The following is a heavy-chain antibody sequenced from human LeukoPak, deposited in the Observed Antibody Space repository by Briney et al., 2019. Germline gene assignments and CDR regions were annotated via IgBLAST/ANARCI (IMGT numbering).Heavy chain of an antibody. Sequence: GGSLRLSCAASGFIFNNYWMSWVRQAPGKGLEWVANIKQDGSEKYYVDSVKGRFTISRDNAKNSLYLQMNSLSAEDTAVYFCAWAIPYPGRGYFDYWGQGTLVTVSS. J-gene: IGHJ4*02. CDR2: IKQDGSEK. V-gene: IGHV3-7*03. D-gene: IGHD1-14*01. CDR3: AWAIPYPGRGYFDY. CDR1: GFIFNNYW.